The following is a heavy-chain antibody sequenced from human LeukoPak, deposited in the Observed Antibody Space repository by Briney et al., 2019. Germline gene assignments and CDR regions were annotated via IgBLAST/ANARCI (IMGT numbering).Heavy chain of an antibody. J-gene: IGHJ4*02. Sequence: VASVKVSCKASAYTFTSYGSTWVRQARGQGLEWMGWISAYNGHTNYAQKLQGRVTMTTDTSTSTAYMELRSLRADDTAVYYCAKDLPAYDSTGQNWNCDYWGQGTLVTVSS. D-gene: IGHD3-22*01. CDR3: AKDLPAYDSTGQNWNCDY. CDR2: ISAYNGHT. CDR1: AYTFTSYG. V-gene: IGHV1-18*01.